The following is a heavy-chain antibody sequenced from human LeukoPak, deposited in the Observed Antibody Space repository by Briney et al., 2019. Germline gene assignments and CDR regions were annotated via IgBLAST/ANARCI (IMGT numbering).Heavy chain of an antibody. V-gene: IGHV3-23*01. D-gene: IGHD4-17*01. J-gene: IGHJ6*02. CDR1: GLTFTSYA. CDR2: ISGSGGST. CDR3: AKGKGDYENYYYYGMDV. Sequence: PGGSLRLSFAPSGLTFTSYAMTGVPKAPGKGLEWVSPISGSGGSTYYADSVKGRFTISRDNSKNTLYLQMNSLRAEDTAVYYCAKGKGDYENYYYYGMDVWGQGTTVTVSS.